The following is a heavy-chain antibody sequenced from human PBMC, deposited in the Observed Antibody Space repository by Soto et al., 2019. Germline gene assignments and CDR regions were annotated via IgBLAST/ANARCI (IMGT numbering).Heavy chain of an antibody. CDR2: ISYDGSNK. J-gene: IGHJ4*02. CDR1: GFTFSSYA. D-gene: IGHD2-15*01. Sequence: GGSLRLSCAASGFTFSSYAMHWVRQAPGKGLEWVAVISYDGSNKYYADSVKGRFTISRDNSKNTLYLQMNSLRAEDTAVYYCARNGYCSGGSCYRGMDYWGQGTLVTVSS. V-gene: IGHV3-30-3*01. CDR3: ARNGYCSGGSCYRGMDY.